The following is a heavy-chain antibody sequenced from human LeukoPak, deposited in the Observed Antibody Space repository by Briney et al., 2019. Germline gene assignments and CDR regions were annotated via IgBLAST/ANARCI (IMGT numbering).Heavy chain of an antibody. Sequence: PGGSLRLSCAASGFNFANHAMSWVRQAPGKGLEWVSAISGSGGSTYYADSVKGRFTISRDNSKNTLYLQMNSLRAEDTAVYYCAKAERYCGGDCYPYYFDYWGQGTLVTVSS. CDR1: GFNFANHA. CDR3: AKAERYCGGDCYPYYFDY. CDR2: ISGSGGST. D-gene: IGHD2-21*02. J-gene: IGHJ4*02. V-gene: IGHV3-23*01.